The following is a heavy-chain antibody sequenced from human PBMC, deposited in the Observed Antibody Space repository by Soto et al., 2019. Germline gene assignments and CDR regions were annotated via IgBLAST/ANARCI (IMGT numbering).Heavy chain of an antibody. CDR3: VCFECGRTAVATAMEANGY. D-gene: IGHD2-21*02. CDR1: GSTFSSYW. CDR2: VNSDGSST. Sequence: GGSLRLSCAASGSTFSSYWMHWVRQGPGKGLVWVSRVNSDGSSTSYADSVRGQFTISRDNAKNTLYLQVSSLRVEDTALYYCVCFECGRTAVATAMEANGYWGQGTLVTVSS. J-gene: IGHJ4*02. V-gene: IGHV3-74*01.